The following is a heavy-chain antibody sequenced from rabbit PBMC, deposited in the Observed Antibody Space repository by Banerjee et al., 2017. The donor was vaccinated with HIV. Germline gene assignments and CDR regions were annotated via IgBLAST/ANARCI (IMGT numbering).Heavy chain of an antibody. CDR3: ARRVYGTFTL. J-gene: IGHJ4*01. CDR2: IYVDSGST. CDR1: GFSFSRTYW. D-gene: IGHD7-1*01. Sequence: QEQLVESGGGLVKPEGSLTLTCTSSGFSFSRTYWICWVRQAPGKGLEWVACIYVDSGSTYYASWAKGRFTISKTSSTTVTLQMTSLTAADSATYFCARRVYGTFTLWGPGTLVTDS. V-gene: IGHV1S45*01.